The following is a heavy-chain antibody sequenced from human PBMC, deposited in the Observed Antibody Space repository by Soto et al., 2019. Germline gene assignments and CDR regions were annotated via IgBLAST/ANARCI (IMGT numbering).Heavy chain of an antibody. V-gene: IGHV5-51*01. Sequence: GESLKISCNGSGYSFTIYWIGWVRQMPGKGLEWMGIIYPGDSDTRYSPSFQGQVTISADKSISTAYLQWSSLKASDTAMYYCARSMVRGVNPGWGMDVWGQGTTVTVSS. CDR3: ARSMVRGVNPGWGMDV. J-gene: IGHJ6*02. CDR2: IYPGDSDT. D-gene: IGHD3-10*01. CDR1: GYSFTIYW.